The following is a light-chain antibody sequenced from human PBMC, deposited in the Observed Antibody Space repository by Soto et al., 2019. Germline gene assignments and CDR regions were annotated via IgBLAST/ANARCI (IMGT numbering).Light chain of an antibody. V-gene: IGKV3-11*01. Sequence: EIVLTQSPATLSLSPGERATLSCRASQSVYTYLAWYQQKPGQAPRLLIYDASKRATCIPARFSGSGSGTDFTLTISSLEPEDFAVYYCQQRTNWPPTWTFGQGTKVEIK. CDR1: QSVYTY. J-gene: IGKJ1*01. CDR3: QQRTNWPPTWT. CDR2: DAS.